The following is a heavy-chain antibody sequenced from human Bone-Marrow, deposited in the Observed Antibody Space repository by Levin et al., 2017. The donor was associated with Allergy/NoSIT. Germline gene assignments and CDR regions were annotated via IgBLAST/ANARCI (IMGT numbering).Heavy chain of an antibody. CDR3: AHSRYYIWEQRTGGWFDP. J-gene: IGHJ5*02. V-gene: IGHV2-5*02. CDR1: GFSLSTSGVG. CDR2: IYWDDDK. Sequence: SGPTLVKPTQTLTLTCTFSGFSLSTSGVGVGWIRQPPGKALEWLALIYWDDDKRYSPSLKSRLTITKDTSKNQVVLTMTNMDPVDTATYYCAHSRYYIWEQRTGGWFDPWGQGTLVTVSS. D-gene: IGHD3-16*01.